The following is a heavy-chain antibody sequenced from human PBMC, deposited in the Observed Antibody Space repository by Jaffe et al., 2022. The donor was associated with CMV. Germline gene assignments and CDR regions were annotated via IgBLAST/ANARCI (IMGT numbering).Heavy chain of an antibody. CDR2: ISSRDDST. CDR1: GFIFNNYA. J-gene: IGHJ5*02. Sequence: EVQLLESGGGLVQPGGSLRISCAASGFIFNNYAMSWVRQAPGKGLEWVSAISSRDDSTYYADSVEGRFTISRDNSKNTLYLQMSSLRAEDTAVYYCAKGGLYYYDSSGYFSWGQGTLVTVSS. V-gene: IGHV3-23*01. CDR3: AKGGLYYYDSSGYFS. D-gene: IGHD3-22*01.